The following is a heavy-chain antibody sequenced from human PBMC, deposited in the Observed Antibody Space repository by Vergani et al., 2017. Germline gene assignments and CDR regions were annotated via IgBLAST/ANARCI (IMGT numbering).Heavy chain of an antibody. CDR3: ARGTWYYYDSSGYYEFDY. Sequence: QVQLQESGPGLVKPSETLSLTCTVSGGSISSYYWSWIRQPPGKGLEWIGYIYYSGSTYYNPSLKSRVTISVDTSKNQFSLKLSSVTAADTAVYYCARGTWYYYDSSGYYEFDYWGQGTLVTVSS. J-gene: IGHJ4*02. V-gene: IGHV4-59*12. D-gene: IGHD3-22*01. CDR2: IYYSGST. CDR1: GGSISSYY.